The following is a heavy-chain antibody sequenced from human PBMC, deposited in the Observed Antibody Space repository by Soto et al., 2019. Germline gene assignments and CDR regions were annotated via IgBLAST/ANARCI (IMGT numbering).Heavy chain of an antibody. CDR3: AKGRYSISSQDPNHYYYGMDV. CDR1: GFTFSHYG. D-gene: IGHD6-6*01. V-gene: IGHV3-30*18. J-gene: IGHJ6*02. Sequence: GESLKISCAASGFTFSHYGMHWVRQAPGKGLEWVALISYDGSNEYYADSVKGRFTISRDNSKNTVSMEMNSLRGEDTAVYYCAKGRYSISSQDPNHYYYGMDVWGQGTTVTVSS. CDR2: ISYDGSNE.